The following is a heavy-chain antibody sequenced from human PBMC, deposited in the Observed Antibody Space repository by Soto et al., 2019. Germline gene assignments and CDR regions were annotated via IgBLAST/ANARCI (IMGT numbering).Heavy chain of an antibody. CDR3: ARDFYDYRLWLVNWFDP. CDR1: GYTFASYA. Sequence: ASVKVSCKASGYTFASYAMHWGRQAPGQRLEWMGWINAGNGNTKYSQKFQGRVTITRDTSASTAYMELSSLRSEDTAVYYCARDFYDYRLWLVNWFDPWGQGTLVTVSS. J-gene: IGHJ5*02. V-gene: IGHV1-3*01. D-gene: IGHD3-16*01. CDR2: INAGNGNT.